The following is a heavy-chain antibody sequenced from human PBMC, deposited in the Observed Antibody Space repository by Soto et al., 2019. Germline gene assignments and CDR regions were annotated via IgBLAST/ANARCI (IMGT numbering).Heavy chain of an antibody. J-gene: IGHJ5*02. Sequence: QVQLVESGGGVVQPGRSLRLSCAASGFTFSRYGMHWVRQAPGKGLEWVAVIWYDGSNKYYADSVKGRFTISRDNSKNTLYLPMNSLRAEDTAVYYCDPMTTGFDPCGQGALVTVSS. CDR2: IWYDGSNK. CDR1: GFTFSRYG. V-gene: IGHV3-33*01. CDR3: DPMTTGFDP. D-gene: IGHD4-17*01.